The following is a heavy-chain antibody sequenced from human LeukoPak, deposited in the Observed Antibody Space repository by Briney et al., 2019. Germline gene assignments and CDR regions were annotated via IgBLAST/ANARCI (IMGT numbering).Heavy chain of an antibody. D-gene: IGHD3-3*01. CDR2: INPNSGGT. V-gene: IGHV1-2*02. Sequence: GASVKVSCKASGYTFTSYAMNWVRQAPGQGLEWMGWINPNSGGTNYAQKFQGRVTMTRDTSISTAYMELSRLRSDDTAVYYCARGDLRNYDFWSGYSPYYMDVWGKGTTVTVSS. J-gene: IGHJ6*03. CDR1: GYTFTSYA. CDR3: ARGDLRNYDFWSGYSPYYMDV.